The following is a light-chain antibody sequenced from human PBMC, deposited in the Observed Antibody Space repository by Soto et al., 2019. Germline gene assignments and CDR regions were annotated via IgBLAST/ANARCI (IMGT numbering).Light chain of an antibody. CDR3: QQSYSTPST. CDR1: QSISSY. CDR2: AAS. V-gene: IGKV1-39*01. J-gene: IGKJ2*01. Sequence: DIQMTQSPSSLSASVGDRVTITCRASQSISSYLNWYQHKPGKAPKLLIYAASSLQSVVPSSFSGSGSGSYFTLTISILHAEDFATYYCQQSYSTPSTFGQGTKLEIK.